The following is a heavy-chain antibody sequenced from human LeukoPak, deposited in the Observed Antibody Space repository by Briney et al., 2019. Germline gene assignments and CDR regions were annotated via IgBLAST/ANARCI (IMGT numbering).Heavy chain of an antibody. D-gene: IGHD4-17*01. V-gene: IGHV4-61*02. CDR1: GVSISSGSNY. CDR2: IYTSGST. CDR3: ARDRCYGLGY. J-gene: IGHJ4*02. Sequence: SQTLSLTCTVSGVSISSGSNYWGWIRQPGGRGLEWIVRIYTSGSTNYNPSLKSRVTISVDTSKNQFSLKLSSVTAADTAVYDCARDRCYGLGYWGQGTLVTVSS.